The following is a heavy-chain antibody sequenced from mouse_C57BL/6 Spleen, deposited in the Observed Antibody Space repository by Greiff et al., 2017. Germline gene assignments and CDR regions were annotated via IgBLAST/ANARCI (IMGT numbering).Heavy chain of an antibody. Sequence: VQLQQPGAELVRPGSSVKLSCKASGYTFTSYWMDWVKQRPGQGLEWIGNIYPSDSETHYNQKFKDKATLTVDKSSSTAYMQLRILPSEDSAVYYLARGGGNYVTWFAYWGQGTLVTVSA. D-gene: IGHD2-1*01. CDR3: ARGGGNYVTWFAY. CDR1: GYTFTSYW. V-gene: IGHV1-61*01. CDR2: IYPSDSET. J-gene: IGHJ3*01.